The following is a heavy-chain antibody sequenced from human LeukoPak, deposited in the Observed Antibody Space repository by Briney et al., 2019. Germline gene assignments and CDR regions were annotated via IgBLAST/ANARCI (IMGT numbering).Heavy chain of an antibody. V-gene: IGHV1-2*02. J-gene: IGHJ4*02. Sequence: ASVKVSCKASGYTFTGYYMHWVRQAPGQGLEWMGWINHNSGGTNYAQKFQGRVTMTRDTSISTAYMELSRLRSDDTAVYYCARGDYYDSSGYYSYFDYWGQGTLVTVSS. D-gene: IGHD3-22*01. CDR3: ARGDYYDSSGYYSYFDY. CDR1: GYTFTGYY. CDR2: INHNSGGT.